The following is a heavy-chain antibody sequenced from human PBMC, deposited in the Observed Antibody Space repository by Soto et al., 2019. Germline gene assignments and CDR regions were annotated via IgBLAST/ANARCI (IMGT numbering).Heavy chain of an antibody. D-gene: IGHD3-22*01. CDR1: GGSISSGGYY. V-gene: IGHV4-31*03. CDR3: ARASRRVSFYYDSSGYYPGY. Sequence: SETLSLTCTVSGGSISSGGYYWSWIRQHPGKGLEWIGYIYYSGSTYYNPSLKSRVTISVDTSKNQFSLKLSSVTAADTAVYYCARASRRVSFYYDSSGYYPGYWGQGTLVTVSS. J-gene: IGHJ4*02. CDR2: IYYSGST.